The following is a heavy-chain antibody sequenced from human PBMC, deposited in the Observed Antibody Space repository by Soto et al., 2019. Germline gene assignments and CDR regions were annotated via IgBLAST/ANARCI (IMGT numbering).Heavy chain of an antibody. CDR2: ISSSSSYI. V-gene: IGHV3-21*06. CDR3: GRDEVRNGVGV. Sequence: PGGSLRLSCAASGFTFSSYSMNWVRQAPGKGLEWVSSISSSSSYIYYADSVKGRFTISRDNAHNSVSLQMNSLRAEDTALYYCGRDEVRNGVGVWGQGTTVTVSS. J-gene: IGHJ6*02. CDR1: GFTFSSYS.